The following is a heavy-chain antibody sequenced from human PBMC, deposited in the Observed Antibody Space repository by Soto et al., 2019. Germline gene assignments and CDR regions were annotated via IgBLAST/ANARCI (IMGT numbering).Heavy chain of an antibody. D-gene: IGHD6-6*01. Sequence: PWRSLRLSCAASGFTFSFYWMCWVRQAPGKGLEWLGTIKLDASEKKYEDFVKGRFTMMRDNAKNTRYQQMMSLRAEEMAVYYCARAGSRAARRDHPWFDPWGQGTLVTVSS. CDR1: GFTFSFYW. J-gene: IGHJ5*02. V-gene: IGHV3-7*01. CDR3: ARAGSRAARRDHPWFDP. CDR2: IKLDASEK.